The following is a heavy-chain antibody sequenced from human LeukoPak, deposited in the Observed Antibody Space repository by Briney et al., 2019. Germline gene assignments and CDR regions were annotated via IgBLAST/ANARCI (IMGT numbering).Heavy chain of an antibody. CDR2: INSDGYSI. CDR1: GFTFSSYW. Sequence: GGSLRLSCAASGFTFSSYWMHWVRQAPGKGLVWVSRINSDGYSISYADSVKGRFTISRDNAKNTLYLQMNSLRAEDTAVYYCASPFYSSSWAYYYYYMDVWGKGTTVTVSS. J-gene: IGHJ6*03. V-gene: IGHV3-74*01. CDR3: ASPFYSSSWAYYYYYMDV. D-gene: IGHD6-13*01.